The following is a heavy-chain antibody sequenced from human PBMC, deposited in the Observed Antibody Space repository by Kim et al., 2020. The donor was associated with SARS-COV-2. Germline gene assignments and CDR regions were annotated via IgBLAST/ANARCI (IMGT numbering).Heavy chain of an antibody. CDR3: ARDLTPSTWGVTFDY. V-gene: IGHV1-18*01. Sequence: ASVKVSCKASGYTFTSYGISWVRQAPGQGLEWMGWISAYNGNTNYAQKLQGRVTMTTDTSTSTAYMELRSLRSDDTAVYYCARDLTPSTWGVTFDYWGQGTLVTVSS. D-gene: IGHD3-10*01. CDR1: GYTFTSYG. CDR2: ISAYNGNT. J-gene: IGHJ4*02.